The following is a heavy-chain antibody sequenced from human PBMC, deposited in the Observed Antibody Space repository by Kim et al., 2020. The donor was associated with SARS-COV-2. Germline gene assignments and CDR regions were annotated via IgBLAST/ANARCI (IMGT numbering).Heavy chain of an antibody. D-gene: IGHD2-15*01. Sequence: ASVKVSCKVSGYTLTELSMHWVRQAPGKGLEWMGGFDPEDGETIYAQKFQGRVTMTEDTSTDTAYMELSSLRSEDTAVYYCATVPPGYCSGGSCYFDYWGQGTLVTVSS. V-gene: IGHV1-24*01. CDR2: FDPEDGET. J-gene: IGHJ4*02. CDR3: ATVPPGYCSGGSCYFDY. CDR1: GYTLTELS.